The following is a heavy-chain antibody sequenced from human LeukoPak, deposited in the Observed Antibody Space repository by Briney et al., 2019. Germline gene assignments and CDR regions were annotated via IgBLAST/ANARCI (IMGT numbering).Heavy chain of an antibody. CDR1: GYTFTRYY. V-gene: IGHV1-46*01. J-gene: IGHJ4*02. CDR2: INPISGAT. D-gene: IGHD1-26*01. CDR3: ARNGGATTVSPPLFDY. Sequence: GASVKVSFKTSGYTFTRYYMQWVRQAPGHGLEWMGIINPISGATDYAQKFQGRVTMTTDTSTSTAYMELRSLRSDDTAVYYCARNGGATTVSPPLFDYWGQGTLVTVSS.